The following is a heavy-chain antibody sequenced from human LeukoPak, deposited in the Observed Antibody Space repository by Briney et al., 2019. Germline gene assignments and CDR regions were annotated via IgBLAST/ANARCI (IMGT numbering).Heavy chain of an antibody. CDR3: ARWAYGGNSDGIDY. CDR1: GGSISSYY. D-gene: IGHD4-23*01. V-gene: IGHV4-59*01. Sequence: PSETLSLTCTVSGGSISSYYWSWIRQPPGKGLEWIGYIYYSGSTNYNPSLKSRVTISVDTSKNQFSLKLSSVTAADTAVYYCARWAYGGNSDGIDYGGEGTLVTVSS. CDR2: IYYSGST. J-gene: IGHJ4*02.